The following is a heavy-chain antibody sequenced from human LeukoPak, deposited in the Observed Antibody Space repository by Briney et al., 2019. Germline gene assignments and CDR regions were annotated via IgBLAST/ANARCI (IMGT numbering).Heavy chain of an antibody. CDR3: ARDPTYYYDSSGYYFRPMDV. D-gene: IGHD3-22*01. CDR2: IYYSGST. Sequence: SETLSLTCTVSGGSISSSSYYWGWLRQPPGKGLEWIGSIYYSGSTYYTPSLKSRVTISVDTSKNQFSLKLSSVTAADTAVYYCARDPTYYYDSSGYYFRPMDVWGKGTTVTVSS. J-gene: IGHJ6*03. V-gene: IGHV4-39*07. CDR1: GGSISSSSYY.